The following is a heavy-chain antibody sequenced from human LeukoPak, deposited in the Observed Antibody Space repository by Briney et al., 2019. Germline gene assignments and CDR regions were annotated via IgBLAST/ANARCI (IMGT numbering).Heavy chain of an antibody. CDR2: INPNSGGT. D-gene: IGHD3-22*01. Sequence: ASVKVSCKASGYTFTGYYMHWGRQAPGQGLEWMGRINPNSGGTNYAQKFQGRVTMTRDTSISTAYMELSRLRSDGTAVYYCARALNYYDSSGSVGYWGQGTLVTVSS. CDR3: ARALNYYDSSGSVGY. J-gene: IGHJ4*02. CDR1: GYTFTGYY. V-gene: IGHV1-2*06.